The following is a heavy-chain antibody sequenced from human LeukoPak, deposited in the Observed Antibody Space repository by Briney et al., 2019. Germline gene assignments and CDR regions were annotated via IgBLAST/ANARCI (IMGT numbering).Heavy chain of an antibody. J-gene: IGHJ4*02. CDR2: ISYDGSNK. CDR3: ARDRYCSSTSCYSYFDY. D-gene: IGHD2-2*01. Sequence: GRSLRLSCAASGFTFSSYAMHWVRQAPGKGLEWVAVISYDGSNKYYADSVKGRFTISRDKSKNTLYLQMNSLRAEDTAVYYCARDRYCSSTSCYSYFDYWGQGTLVTVSS. CDR1: GFTFSSYA. V-gene: IGHV3-30-3*01.